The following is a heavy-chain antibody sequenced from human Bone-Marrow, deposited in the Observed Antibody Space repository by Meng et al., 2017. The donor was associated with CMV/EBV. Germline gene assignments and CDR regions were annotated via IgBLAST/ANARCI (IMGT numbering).Heavy chain of an antibody. CDR3: VKLVTYYYDSSGYIDY. Sequence: GEALKISCAASGISISSYAMSWVRQAPGKGVEWVSASSGSGGSTYYADSVKGRFTISRDNSKITLYLQMNSLRAEDTAVYYCVKLVTYYYDSSGYIDYWGEGTLVTVSS. J-gene: IGHJ4*02. V-gene: IGHV3-23*01. CDR1: GISISSYA. CDR2: SSGSGGST. D-gene: IGHD3-22*01.